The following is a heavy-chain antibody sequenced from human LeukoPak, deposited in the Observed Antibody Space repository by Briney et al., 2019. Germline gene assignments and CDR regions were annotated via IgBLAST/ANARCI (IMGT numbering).Heavy chain of an antibody. D-gene: IGHD1-26*01. V-gene: IGHV4-61*02. J-gene: IGHJ3*02. CDR2: IYTSGST. Sequence: SETLSLTCTVSGGSISSGSYYWSWIRQPAGKGLEWIGRIYTSGSTNYNPSLKSRVTISVDTSKNQFSLKLSSVTAADTAVYYCARDSRGSYYAAFDIWGQGTMVTVSS. CDR1: GGSISSGSYY. CDR3: ARDSRGSYYAAFDI.